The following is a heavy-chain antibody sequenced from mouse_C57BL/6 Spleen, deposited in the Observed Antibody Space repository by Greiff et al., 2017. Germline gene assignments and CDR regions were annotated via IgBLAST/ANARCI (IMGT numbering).Heavy chain of an antibody. CDR3: TRGTGTIYWYFDV. CDR1: GYTFTDYE. J-gene: IGHJ1*03. CDR2: IDPETGGT. Sequence: VQGVESGAELVRPGASVTLSCKASGYTFTDYEMHWVKQTPVHGLEWIGTIDPETGGTAYNQKFKGKAILTADKSSSTAYMELRSLTSEDSAVYYCTRGTGTIYWYFDVWGTGTTVTVSS. D-gene: IGHD4-1*01. V-gene: IGHV1-15*01.